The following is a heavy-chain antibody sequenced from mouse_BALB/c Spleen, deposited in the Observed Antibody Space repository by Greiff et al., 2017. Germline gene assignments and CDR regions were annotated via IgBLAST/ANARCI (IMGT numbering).Heavy chain of an antibody. D-gene: IGHD2-4*01. V-gene: IGHV3-6*02. CDR2: ISYDGSN. Sequence: EVQLQQSGPGLVKPSQSLSLTCTVTGYSITSDYAWNWIRQFPGNKLEWMGYISYDGSNNYNPSLKNRISITRDTSKNQFFLKLNSVTTEDTATYYCARAGDIYDYDGGFAYWGQGTLVTVSA. J-gene: IGHJ3*01. CDR1: GYSITSDYA. CDR3: ARAGDIYDYDGGFAY.